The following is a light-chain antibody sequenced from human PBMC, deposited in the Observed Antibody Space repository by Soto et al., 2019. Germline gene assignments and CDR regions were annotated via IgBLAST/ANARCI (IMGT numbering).Light chain of an antibody. V-gene: IGLV2-23*02. J-gene: IGLJ2*01. CDR2: EVT. CDR1: SSDVGSYNL. Sequence: QSALTQPASVSGSPGQSITISCTGTSSDVGSYNLVSWCQQHPGKAPKLMIYEVTKRPSGVSNRFSGSKSGNTASLTISGLQAEDEADFYCCSYASSSTVVFGGGTKLTVL. CDR3: CSYASSSTVV.